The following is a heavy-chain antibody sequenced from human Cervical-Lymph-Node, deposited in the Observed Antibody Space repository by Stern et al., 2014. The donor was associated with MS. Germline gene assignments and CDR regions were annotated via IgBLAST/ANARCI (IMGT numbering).Heavy chain of an antibody. CDR2: ISVYDGDT. CDR3: ATADYDFGSGPNN. CDR1: GYTFSSYG. Sequence: QVQLQQSGAEVKKPGASVKVSCKASGYTFSSYGFSWVRQAPGQGLEWMGWISVYDGDTSYAEKIQGRVTMTTDTSTSTAYMELRSLRSDDTAVYYCATADYDFGSGPNNWGQGTLVTVSS. V-gene: IGHV1-18*01. J-gene: IGHJ4*02. D-gene: IGHD3-10*01.